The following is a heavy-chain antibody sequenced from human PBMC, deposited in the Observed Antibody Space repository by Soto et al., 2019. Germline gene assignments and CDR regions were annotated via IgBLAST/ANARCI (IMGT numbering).Heavy chain of an antibody. CDR2: IIPILGIA. D-gene: IGHD5-18*01. J-gene: IGHJ6*02. CDR1: GYTFTSYT. V-gene: IGHV1-69*04. Sequence: ASVKVSCKASGYTFTSYTISWVRQAPGQGLEWMGRIIPILGIANYAQKFQGRVTITADKSTSTAYMELSSLRSEDTAVYYCARDPRGYSYALGYYYYGMDVWGQGTTVTVSS. CDR3: ARDPRGYSYALGYYYYGMDV.